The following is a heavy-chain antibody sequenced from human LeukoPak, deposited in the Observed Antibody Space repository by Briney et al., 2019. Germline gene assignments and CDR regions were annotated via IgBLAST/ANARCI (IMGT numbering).Heavy chain of an antibody. D-gene: IGHD3-9*01. CDR3: AKGVLTGYYRTYDP. V-gene: IGHV3-23*01. Sequence: GGSLRLSCAASAFTFSTYAMSWVRQAPGKGLEWVSTISDSSSNTYYADSVKGRFTISRDNSKNTLYLQMNSMRAEDTAIYYCAKGVLTGYYRTYDPWGQGTLVTVSS. J-gene: IGHJ5*02. CDR2: ISDSSSNT. CDR1: AFTFSTYA.